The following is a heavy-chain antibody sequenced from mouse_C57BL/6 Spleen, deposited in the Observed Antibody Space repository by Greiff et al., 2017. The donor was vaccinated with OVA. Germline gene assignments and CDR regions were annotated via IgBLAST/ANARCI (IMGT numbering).Heavy chain of an antibody. V-gene: IGHV1-61*01. Sequence: QVQLQQPGAELVRPGSSVKLSCKASGYTFTSYWMGWVKQRPGQGLEWIGNIYPSDSETHYNQKFKDKATLTVDKSSSTAYMQLSSLTSEDSSVYYCASEWVIGDYYSLDYWGQGTTLTVSS. D-gene: IGHD2-1*01. CDR2: IYPSDSET. J-gene: IGHJ4*01. CDR1: GYTFTSYW. CDR3: ASEWVIGDYYSLDY.